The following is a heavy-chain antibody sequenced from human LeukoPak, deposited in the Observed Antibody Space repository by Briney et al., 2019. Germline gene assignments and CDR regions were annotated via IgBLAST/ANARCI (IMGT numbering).Heavy chain of an antibody. V-gene: IGHV1-69*05. CDR2: IIPIFGTA. D-gene: IGHD3-22*01. CDR3: ARAGYYDVSGDRLYYLEN. Sequence: VASVKVSCKASGGTFSSYAISWVRQAPGQGLEWMGGIIPIFGTANYAQKFQGRVTITTDESTSTAYMELSSLRSEDTAVYYCARAGYYDVSGDRLYYLENWGQGTPVTVSS. J-gene: IGHJ4*02. CDR1: GGTFSSYA.